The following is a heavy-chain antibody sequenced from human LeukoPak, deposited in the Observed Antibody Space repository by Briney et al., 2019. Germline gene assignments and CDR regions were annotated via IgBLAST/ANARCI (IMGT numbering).Heavy chain of an antibody. CDR3: PRRGVLDY. D-gene: IGHD3-10*01. J-gene: IGHJ4*02. V-gene: IGHV3-49*03. Sequence: SLTLSCRGSGFTFGEHAMSWIRQAPGKGLDWVGLIRTESYGGTKEYGTSVKGRFTISRDDSKGIAYLQMNRLTIEDTAVYYCPRRGVLDYWGLGTLVTVCS. CDR1: GFTFGEHA. CDR2: IRTESYGGTK.